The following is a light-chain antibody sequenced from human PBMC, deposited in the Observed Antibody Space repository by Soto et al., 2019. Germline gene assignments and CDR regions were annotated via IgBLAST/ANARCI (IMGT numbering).Light chain of an antibody. Sequence: EIVLTQSPGTLSLSPGERVTLSCGANQSVPANYLAWYQQKPGQAPRLLIYGASNRATGIPDRFSGSGSGTDFTLTVSRLEPEDFAVYFCLQYGTPWWTFGQGARVEIK. CDR1: QSVPANY. CDR3: LQYGTPWWT. CDR2: GAS. V-gene: IGKV3-20*01. J-gene: IGKJ1*01.